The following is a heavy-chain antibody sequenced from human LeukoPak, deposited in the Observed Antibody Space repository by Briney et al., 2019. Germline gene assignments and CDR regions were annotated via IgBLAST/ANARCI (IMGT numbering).Heavy chain of an antibody. V-gene: IGHV1-2*02. CDR1: GYTFTGYY. D-gene: IGHD3-3*01. CDR3: ARYFWSGYLLPASLDY. J-gene: IGHJ4*02. CDR2: INPNSGGT. Sequence: ASVKVSCKASGYTFTGYYMHWVRQAPGQGLEWMGWINPNSGGTNYAQKFQGRVTMTRDTSIGTAYMELSRLRSDDTAVYYRARYFWSGYLLPASLDYWGQGTLVTVSS.